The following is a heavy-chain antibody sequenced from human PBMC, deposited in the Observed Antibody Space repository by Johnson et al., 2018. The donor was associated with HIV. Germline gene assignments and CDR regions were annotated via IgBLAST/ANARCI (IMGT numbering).Heavy chain of an antibody. CDR2: ISYDGSNK. CDR3: AREGYCSGGSCYSNAFDI. CDR1: GFTFSSYA. V-gene: IGHV3-30*14. Sequence: QVQLVESGGGLVQPGGSLRLSCAASGFTFSSYAMHWVRQAPGKGLEWVAVISYDGSNKYYADSVKGRFTISRENAKNSLYLQMNSLRAGDTAVYYCAREGYCSGGSCYSNAFDIWGQGTMVTVSS. D-gene: IGHD2-15*01. J-gene: IGHJ3*02.